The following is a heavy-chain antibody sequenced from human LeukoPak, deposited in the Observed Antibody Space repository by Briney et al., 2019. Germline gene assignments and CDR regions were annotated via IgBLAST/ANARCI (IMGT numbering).Heavy chain of an antibody. CDR3: ARVTSGSYDY. V-gene: IGHV3-21*04. J-gene: IGHJ4*02. CDR2: ISSSSTYI. D-gene: IGHD1-26*01. CDR1: GFTFSSYN. Sequence: GGSLRLSCAASGFTFSSYNMNWVRQAPGKGLEWVSFISSSSTYIYYADSVKGRFTISRDSAKNSLYLQMNSLRAEDTAVYYCARVTSGSYDYWGQGTLVTVSS.